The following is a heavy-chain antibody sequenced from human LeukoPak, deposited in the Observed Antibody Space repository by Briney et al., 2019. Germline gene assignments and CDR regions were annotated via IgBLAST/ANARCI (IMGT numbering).Heavy chain of an antibody. J-gene: IGHJ6*02. V-gene: IGHV4-59*08. D-gene: IGHD3-3*01. CDR2: IYYSGST. Sequence: PSETLSLTCTVSGGSISSYYWSWIRQPPGKGLEWIGYIYYSGSTNYNPSLKSRVTISVDTSKNQFSLKLSSVTAADTAVYYCARHVGGYYTSEDYYYGMDVWGQGTTVTVSS. CDR1: GGSISSYY. CDR3: ARHVGGYYTSEDYYYGMDV.